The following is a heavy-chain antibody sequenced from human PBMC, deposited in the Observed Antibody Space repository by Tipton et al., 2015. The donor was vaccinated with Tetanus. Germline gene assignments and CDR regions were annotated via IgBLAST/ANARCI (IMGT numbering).Heavy chain of an antibody. CDR3: ARGITDGSNRRFDY. J-gene: IGHJ4*02. Sequence: PGLVKPSETLSLTCTVSRGPISSYYWSWIRQPAGKGLEWIGHISNGNTDYAPSLKSRLTLSVDTSKNQISLNLRSVTAADAGIYFCARGITDGSNRRFDYWGQGTLVAVSS. D-gene: IGHD5-24*01. V-gene: IGHV4-4*07. CDR2: ISNGNT. CDR1: RGPISSYY.